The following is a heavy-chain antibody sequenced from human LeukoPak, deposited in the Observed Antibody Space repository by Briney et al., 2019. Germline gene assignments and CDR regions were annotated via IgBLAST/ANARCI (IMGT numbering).Heavy chain of an antibody. V-gene: IGHV4-39*01. Sequence: SETLSLTCAVSGGSISSSNWWSWIRQPPGKGLEWIGSIYDSGSTYYNPSLKSRVTISVDTSKNQFSLKLNSVTAADTAVYYCARHYGPWGQGTLVTVSS. D-gene: IGHD3-10*01. J-gene: IGHJ5*02. CDR1: GGSISSSNW. CDR3: ARHYGP. CDR2: IYDSGST.